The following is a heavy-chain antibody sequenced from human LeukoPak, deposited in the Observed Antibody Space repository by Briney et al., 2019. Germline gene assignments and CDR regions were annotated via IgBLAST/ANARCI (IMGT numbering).Heavy chain of an antibody. D-gene: IGHD1-1*01. CDR3: ARDKIEGPTKLDY. V-gene: IGHV3-7*01. CDR2: IKQDESEK. Sequence: GGSLRLSCVASGFTFSAHYMDWVRQAPGKGLEWVANIKQDESEKYYVDSLKGRFTISRDNAKNSLYLQMNSLRAEDTAVYYCARDKIEGPTKLDYWGQGILVTVSS. J-gene: IGHJ4*02. CDR1: GFTFSAHY.